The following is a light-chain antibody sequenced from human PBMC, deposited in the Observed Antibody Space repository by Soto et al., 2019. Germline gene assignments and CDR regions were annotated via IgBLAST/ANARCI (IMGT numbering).Light chain of an antibody. CDR1: SXDVGGYNS. V-gene: IGLV2-14*01. J-gene: IGLJ1*01. CDR3: NSYTSSTTYV. Sequence: QSALTQPASVSGSPGQSITISCTGTSXDVGGYNSVSWYQQHPGKAPKLIIYEVNNRPSGVSNRFSGSKSGNTASLTISGLQAEDEAEYYCNSYTSSTTYVFGTGTKVTVL. CDR2: EVN.